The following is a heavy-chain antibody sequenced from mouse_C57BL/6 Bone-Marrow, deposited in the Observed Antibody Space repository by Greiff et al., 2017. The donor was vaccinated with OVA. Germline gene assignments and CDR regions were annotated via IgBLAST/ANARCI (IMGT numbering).Heavy chain of an antibody. Sequence: EVQGVESGGGLVKPGGSLKLSCAASGFTYSSYAMSWVRQTPEKRLEWVATISDGGSYTYYPDNVKGRFTISRDNAKNNLYLQMSHLKSEDTAMYYCARGGTRFAYWGQGTLVTVSA. V-gene: IGHV5-4*01. J-gene: IGHJ3*01. CDR2: ISDGGSYT. CDR1: GFTYSSYA. CDR3: ARGGTRFAY. D-gene: IGHD3-3*01.